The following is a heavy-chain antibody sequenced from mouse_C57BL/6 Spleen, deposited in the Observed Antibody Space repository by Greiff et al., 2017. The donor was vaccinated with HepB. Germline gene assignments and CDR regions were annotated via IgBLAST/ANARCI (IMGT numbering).Heavy chain of an antibody. D-gene: IGHD2-3*01. V-gene: IGHV1-55*01. CDR1: GYTFTSYW. J-gene: IGHJ4*01. Sequence: QVQLQQSGAELVKPGASVKMSCKASGYTFTSYWITWVKQRPGQGLEWIGDIYPGSGSTNYNEKFKSKATLTADTSSSTAYMQLSSLKSEDSAVYYCARGWLLRGAMDYWGQGTSVTVSS. CDR3: ARGWLLRGAMDY. CDR2: IYPGSGST.